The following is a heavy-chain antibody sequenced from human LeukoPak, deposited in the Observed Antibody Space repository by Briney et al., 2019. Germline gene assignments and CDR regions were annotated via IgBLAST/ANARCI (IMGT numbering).Heavy chain of an antibody. CDR2: ISSSSSYI. Sequence: GGSLRLSCAASGFTFSSYSMNWVRQAPGKGLEWVSSISSSSSYIYYADSVEGRFTISRDNAKNSLYLQMNSLRAEDTAVYYCARDFYGSGSYYNYWGQGTLVTVSS. CDR1: GFTFSSYS. J-gene: IGHJ4*02. CDR3: ARDFYGSGSYYNY. V-gene: IGHV3-21*01. D-gene: IGHD3-10*01.